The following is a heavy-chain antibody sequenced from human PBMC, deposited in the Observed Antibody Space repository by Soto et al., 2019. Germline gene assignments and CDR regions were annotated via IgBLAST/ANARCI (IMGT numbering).Heavy chain of an antibody. D-gene: IGHD3-10*01. CDR3: ARGIFGSGTANDY. CDR1: GFSFSGRW. J-gene: IGHJ4*02. Sequence: EVQLVESGGGLVQPGGSLRLSCAASGFSFSGRWMHWVRQAPGKGLVWVSRINGDGSGTSYADFVKGRFTMSRDDAKNTLFLQMNGLRAEDTAVYYCARGIFGSGTANDYWGQGTLVTVSS. CDR2: INGDGSGT. V-gene: IGHV3-74*01.